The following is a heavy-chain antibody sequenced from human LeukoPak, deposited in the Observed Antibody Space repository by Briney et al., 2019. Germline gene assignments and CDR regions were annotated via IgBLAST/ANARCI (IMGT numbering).Heavy chain of an antibody. J-gene: IGHJ4*02. CDR3: AREGTMVRGVITPFDY. D-gene: IGHD3-10*01. CDR1: GGSISSYY. Sequence: SETLSLTCTVSGGSISSYYWSWIRQPAGKGLEWIGRFYTSGSTNYNPSLKSRVTMSVDTSKNQFSLKLSSVTAADTAVYYCAREGTMVRGVITPFDYWGQGTLVTVSS. CDR2: FYTSGST. V-gene: IGHV4-4*07.